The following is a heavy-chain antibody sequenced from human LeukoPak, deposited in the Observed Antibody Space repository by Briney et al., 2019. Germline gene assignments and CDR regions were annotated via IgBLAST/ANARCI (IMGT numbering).Heavy chain of an antibody. V-gene: IGHV3-7*01. Sequence: GGSLRLSCAASGFTSSRAWMSWLRQAPGKGLEWVANIKEDGSEDYYADSVKGRFAISKDNAKNSLYLQMNSLRAEDTAMYYCARDADGYEDWGQGTLVTVSS. CDR2: IKEDGSED. D-gene: IGHD5-18*01. J-gene: IGHJ4*02. CDR3: ARDADGYED. CDR1: GFTSSRAW.